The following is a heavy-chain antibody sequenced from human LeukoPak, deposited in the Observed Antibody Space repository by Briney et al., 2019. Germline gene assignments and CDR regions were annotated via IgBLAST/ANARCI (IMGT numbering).Heavy chain of an antibody. D-gene: IGHD3-16*01. V-gene: IGHV3-74*01. CDR2: INEDATTI. CDR1: GFAFSAYW. J-gene: IGHJ4*02. CDR3: VRDLVFVWTPGDDFDF. Sequence: GGSLRLSCAASGFAFSAYWMPWVRQAPGKGLEWAARINEDATTISYADSVKGRFIISRDNTKKSLYLQMNNLSAEDTAVYYCVRDLVFVWTPGDDFDFWGQGTLVIVSS.